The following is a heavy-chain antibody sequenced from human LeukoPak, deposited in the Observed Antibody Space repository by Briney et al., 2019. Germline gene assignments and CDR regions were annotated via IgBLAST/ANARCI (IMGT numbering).Heavy chain of an antibody. Sequence: ASVKVSCKASGGTFSSYAISWVRQAPGQGLEWMGRIIPIFGTANYAQKFQGRVTITTDESTSTAYMELSSLRSEDTAVYYCASSRLRGYSYGYLELHYWGQGTLVTVS. V-gene: IGHV1-69*05. CDR3: ASSRLRGYSYGYLELHY. J-gene: IGHJ4*02. CDR2: IIPIFGTA. D-gene: IGHD5-18*01. CDR1: GGTFSSYA.